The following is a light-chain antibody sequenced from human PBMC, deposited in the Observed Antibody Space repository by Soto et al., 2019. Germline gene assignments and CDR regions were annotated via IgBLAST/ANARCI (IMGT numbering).Light chain of an antibody. CDR2: EVT. CDR1: SSDVGGHNY. CDR3: SSYTSSNNYV. J-gene: IGLJ1*01. Sequence: QSALTQPASVSGSPGQSITISCTGTSSDVGGHNYVSWYQQHPGKVPKLMIYEVTNRPSGVSNRFSVSKSGNTASLTISGLQAEDEADYYCSSYTSSNNYVLGNGTKVT. V-gene: IGLV2-14*01.